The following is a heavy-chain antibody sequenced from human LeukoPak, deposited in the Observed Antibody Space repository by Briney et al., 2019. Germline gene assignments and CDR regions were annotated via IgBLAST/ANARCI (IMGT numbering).Heavy chain of an antibody. D-gene: IGHD2-2*01. CDR2: ISSSSRTI. Sequence: GGSLRLSCAASGFTFSSYEMNWVRQAPGKGLEWVSYISSSSRTIYYADSVKGRFTISRDNAKNSLYLQMNSLRDEDTAVYYCVPYQLDGMDVWGQGTTVTVSS. V-gene: IGHV3-48*02. CDR1: GFTFSSYE. J-gene: IGHJ6*02. CDR3: VPYQLDGMDV.